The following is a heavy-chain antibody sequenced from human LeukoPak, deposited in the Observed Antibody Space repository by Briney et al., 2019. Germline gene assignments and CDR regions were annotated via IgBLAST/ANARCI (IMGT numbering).Heavy chain of an antibody. CDR3: AKVGTGTTSSPNFDY. J-gene: IGHJ4*02. Sequence: GGSLRLSCAASGFPFSIYAMSWVRQAPGKGLEWVSAISGSGGSTYYADSVKGRFTISRDNSKNTLYLQINSLRAEDTAVYYCAKVGTGTTSSPNFDYWGQGTLVTVSS. D-gene: IGHD1-7*01. CDR1: GFPFSIYA. CDR2: ISGSGGST. V-gene: IGHV3-23*01.